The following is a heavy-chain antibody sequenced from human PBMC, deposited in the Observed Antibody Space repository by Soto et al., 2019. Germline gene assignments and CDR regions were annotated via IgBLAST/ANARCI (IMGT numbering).Heavy chain of an antibody. Sequence: GGSLRLSCAASGFTFSSYAMSWVRQAPGKGLEWVSAISGSGGSTYYADSVKGRFTISRDNSKNTLYLQMNSLRAEDTAVYYCAISGNSFGLEYYFDYWGQGTLVTVSS. CDR3: AISGNSFGLEYYFDY. CDR2: ISGSGGST. CDR1: GFTFSSYA. V-gene: IGHV3-23*01. D-gene: IGHD2-21*02. J-gene: IGHJ4*02.